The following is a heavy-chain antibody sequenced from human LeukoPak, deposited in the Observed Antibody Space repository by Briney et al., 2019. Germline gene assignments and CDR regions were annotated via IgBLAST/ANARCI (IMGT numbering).Heavy chain of an antibody. CDR3: ARDWDLYSYGY. CDR2: IYHSGST. V-gene: IGHV4-38-2*02. D-gene: IGHD5-18*01. CDR1: GYSISSGYY. Sequence: SETLSLTCTVSGYSISSGYYWGWIRQPPGKGLEWIGSIYHSGSTYYNPSLKSRVTISVDKSKNQFSLKLSSVTAADTAVYYCARDWDLYSYGYWGQGTLVTVSS. J-gene: IGHJ4*02.